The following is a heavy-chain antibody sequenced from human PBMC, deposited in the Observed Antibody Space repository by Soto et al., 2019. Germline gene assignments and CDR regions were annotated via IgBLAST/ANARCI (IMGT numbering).Heavy chain of an antibody. D-gene: IGHD3-10*01. CDR1: GFTFSSYA. CDR3: AKSMVRGVIIPFDY. CDR2: ISGSGGST. Sequence: GGSLRLSCAASGFTFSSYAMSWVRQAPGKGLEWVSAISGSGGSTYYADFVKGRFTISRDNSKNTLYLQMNSLRAEDTAVYYCAKSMVRGVIIPFDYWGQGTLVTVSS. J-gene: IGHJ4*02. V-gene: IGHV3-23*01.